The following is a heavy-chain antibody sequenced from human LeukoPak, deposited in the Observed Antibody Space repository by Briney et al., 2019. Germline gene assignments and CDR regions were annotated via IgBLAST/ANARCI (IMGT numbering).Heavy chain of an antibody. CDR3: AMGDCSGGSWWPGY. Sequence: ASVKVSCTASLASCTVDYIYRVRQAPGQGLEWMGWINPNSGGTIYAQKFQGRVTMTSDTCNSTAYRELSNQRPEDRAVYYCAMGDCSGGSWWPGYWGQGTLVTVSS. CDR2: INPNSGGT. D-gene: IGHD2-15*01. CDR1: LASCTVDY. J-gene: IGHJ4*02. V-gene: IGHV1-2*02.